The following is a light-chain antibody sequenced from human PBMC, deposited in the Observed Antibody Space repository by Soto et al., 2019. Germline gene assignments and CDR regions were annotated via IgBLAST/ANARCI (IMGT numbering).Light chain of an antibody. Sequence: QSVLTQPPSASGTPGQTVTISCSGSSSHIGSAYIYWYQHLPGTAPKLLIYRNNQRPSGVPDRFSASKSGTSASLAISGLRSEDDADYYCAAWDGSLVVFGGGTQVTVL. CDR3: AAWDGSLVV. CDR2: RNN. V-gene: IGLV1-47*01. J-gene: IGLJ2*01. CDR1: SSHIGSAY.